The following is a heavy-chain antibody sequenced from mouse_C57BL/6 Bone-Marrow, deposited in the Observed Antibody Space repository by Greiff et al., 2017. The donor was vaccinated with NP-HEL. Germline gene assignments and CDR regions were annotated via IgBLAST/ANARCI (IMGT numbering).Heavy chain of an antibody. D-gene: IGHD2-12*01. CDR1: GYTFTSYW. J-gene: IGHJ2*01. V-gene: IGHV1-64*01. CDR3: AREGVVTTDYFDY. Sequence: QVQLQQPGAELVKPGASVKLSCKASGYTFTSYWMHWVKQRPGQGLEWIGMIHPNSGSTSYNQKFKSKATLTVDKSSSTAYMQLSSLTSEDSAVYYCAREGVVTTDYFDYWGQGTTLTVSS. CDR2: IHPNSGST.